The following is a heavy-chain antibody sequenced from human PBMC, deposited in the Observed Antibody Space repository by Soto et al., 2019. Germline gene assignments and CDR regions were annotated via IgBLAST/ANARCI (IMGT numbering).Heavy chain of an antibody. V-gene: IGHV3-74*01. Sequence: GGSLRLSCAASGFAFSTKWMHWVRQGPGKGLVWVSRINIDGTTTNYADSVKGRFTISRDNAKNMLYLQMDSLRAEDTAVYYCARIPYSDTDPCPWGQGTLVTVSS. CDR1: GFAFSTKW. CDR2: INIDGTTT. D-gene: IGHD1-26*01. CDR3: ARIPYSDTDPCP. J-gene: IGHJ5*02.